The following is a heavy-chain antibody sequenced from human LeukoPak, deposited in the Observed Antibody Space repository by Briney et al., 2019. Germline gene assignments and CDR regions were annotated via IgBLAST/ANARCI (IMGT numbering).Heavy chain of an antibody. D-gene: IGHD7-27*01. CDR3: ARDKDWGFDY. J-gene: IGHJ4*02. CDR1: GFTFSSYS. Sequence: GGSLRLSCVASGFTFSSYSVKGVRQAPGKGGEGVSYISGTSGLIYYADSVQGRFTISRDNAKNSLYLQMNSLRDEDTAVYYCARDKDWGFDYWGQGTLVTVSS. V-gene: IGHV3-48*02. CDR2: ISGTSGLI.